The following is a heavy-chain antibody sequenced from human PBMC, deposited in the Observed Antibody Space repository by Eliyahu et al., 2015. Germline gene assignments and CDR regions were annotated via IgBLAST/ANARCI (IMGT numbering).Heavy chain of an antibody. J-gene: IGHJ5*02. CDR3: ARERSECSGGTCHRRTFDP. CDR1: GYTFSGYX. CDR2: VNPNSGGT. V-gene: IGHV1-2*02. Sequence: QVQLVQSGAEVKNPGASXKIXCKASGYTFSGYXIHXARXAPGQGLEXMGWVNPNSGGTHYAQXXQGRVTMTRDTSINTAYMELNRLRSDDTAVYYCARERSECSGGTCHRRTFDPWGQGTLVTVSS. D-gene: IGHD2-15*01.